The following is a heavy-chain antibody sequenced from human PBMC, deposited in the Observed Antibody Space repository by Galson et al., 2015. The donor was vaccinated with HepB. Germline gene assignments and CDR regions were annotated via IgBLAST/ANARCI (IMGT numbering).Heavy chain of an antibody. CDR3: ARLQWSNRLYAFDI. Sequence: SVTVSCKASGYTFTSYGISWVRQAPGQGLEWMGWISAYNGNTNYAQKLQGRVTMTTDTSTSTAYMELRSLRSDDTAVYYCARLQWSNRLYAFDIWGQGTMVTVSS. V-gene: IGHV1-18*01. CDR1: GYTFTSYG. J-gene: IGHJ3*02. CDR2: ISAYNGNT. D-gene: IGHD6-19*01.